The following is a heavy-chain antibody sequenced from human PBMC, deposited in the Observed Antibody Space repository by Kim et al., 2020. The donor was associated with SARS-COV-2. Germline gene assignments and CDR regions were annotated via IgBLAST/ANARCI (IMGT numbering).Heavy chain of an antibody. J-gene: IGHJ4*02. CDR3: ARDSGSYYSPDY. D-gene: IGHD1-26*01. CDR1: GGSISSSSSY. CDR2: MYYGGST. Sequence: SETLSLTCTVSGGSISSSSSYWGWIRQPPGKGLEWIGSMYYGGSTYCNPSLKSRVTISVDTSKNQFSLKLSSVTAADTAVYFCARDSGSYYSPDYWGQGTLVTVSS. V-gene: IGHV4-39*01.